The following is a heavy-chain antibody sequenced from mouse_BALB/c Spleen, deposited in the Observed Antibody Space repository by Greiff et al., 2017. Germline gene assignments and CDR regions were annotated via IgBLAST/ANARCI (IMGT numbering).Heavy chain of an antibody. CDR2: ISGGGST. J-gene: IGHJ2*01. Sequence: EVKLMESGGGLVKPGGSLKLSCAASGFTFSSYAMSWVRQTPEKRLEWVASISGGGSTYYPDSVKGRFTISRDNARNILYLQMSSLRSEDTAMYYCARGADYVYFDYWGQGTTLTVSS. D-gene: IGHD2-4*01. CDR3: ARGADYVYFDY. CDR1: GFTFSSYA. V-gene: IGHV5-6-5*01.